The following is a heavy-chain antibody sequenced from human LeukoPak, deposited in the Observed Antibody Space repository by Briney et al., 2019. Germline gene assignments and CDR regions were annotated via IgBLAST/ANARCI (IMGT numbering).Heavy chain of an antibody. CDR1: GGSISSYY. V-gene: IGHV4-59*01. Sequence: SETLSLTCTVSGGSISSYYWSWIRQPPGKGLEWIGYIYYSGSTNYNPSLKSRVTISVATSKNQFSLKLSSVTAADTAVYYCARGVSYYDILTGYYIRGDNWFDPWGQGTLVTVSS. CDR3: ARGVSYYDILTGYYIRGDNWFDP. J-gene: IGHJ5*02. CDR2: IYYSGST. D-gene: IGHD3-9*01.